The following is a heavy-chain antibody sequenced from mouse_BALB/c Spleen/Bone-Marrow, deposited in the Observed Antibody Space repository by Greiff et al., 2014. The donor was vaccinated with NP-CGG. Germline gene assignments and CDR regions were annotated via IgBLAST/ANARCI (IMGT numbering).Heavy chain of an antibody. Sequence: EVKLEESGPDLVKPSQSLSLTCTVTGYSITSGYSWHWIRQFPGNKLEWMGYIHYSGSTNYNPSLKSRISITRDTSKNEFFLQLSSVSNEDTATYYCARGENYGYDGFAYWGQGTLVTVSA. V-gene: IGHV3-1*02. CDR1: GYSITSGYS. CDR2: IHYSGST. CDR3: ARGENYGYDGFAY. J-gene: IGHJ3*01. D-gene: IGHD2-2*01.